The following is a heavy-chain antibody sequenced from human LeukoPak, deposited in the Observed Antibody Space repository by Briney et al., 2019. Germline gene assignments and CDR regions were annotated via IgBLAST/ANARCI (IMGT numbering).Heavy chain of an antibody. CDR2: IYYTGSS. Sequence: SETLSLTCTVSGGSISSYYWNWIRQPPGEGLEWIGYIYYTGSSNYNPSLKSRVTISLDTSKNQFSLKLGSVTAADTAVYYCVRRVVVVTANDKSDAFDVWGQGTVVTVSS. V-gene: IGHV4-59*01. D-gene: IGHD2-21*02. CDR3: VRRVVVVTANDKSDAFDV. J-gene: IGHJ3*01. CDR1: GGSISSYY.